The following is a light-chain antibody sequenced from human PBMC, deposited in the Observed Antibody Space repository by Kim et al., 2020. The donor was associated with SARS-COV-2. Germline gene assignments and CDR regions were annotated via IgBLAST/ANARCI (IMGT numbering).Light chain of an antibody. J-gene: IGKJ1*01. CDR2: TAS. Sequence: APVGDRVTISCRASQDISSWLAWYQQKPGKAPKLLIYTASSLQTGVPSRFSGSGSGTDFTLTISSLQPEDFATYFCQQAKNFPWTFGQGTKVDIK. CDR1: QDISSW. CDR3: QQAKNFPWT. V-gene: IGKV1-12*02.